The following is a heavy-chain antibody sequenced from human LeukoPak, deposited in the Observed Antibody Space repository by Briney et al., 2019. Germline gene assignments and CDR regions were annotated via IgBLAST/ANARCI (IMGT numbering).Heavy chain of an antibody. CDR2: ISYDGSNK. CDR1: GFTFSSYA. CDR3: ARGREYYYDSSGYYDASGAEYFQH. D-gene: IGHD3-22*01. J-gene: IGHJ1*01. Sequence: GGSLRLSCAASGFTFSSYAMHWVRQAPGKGLEWVAVISYDGSNKYYADSVKGRFTISRDNAKNSLYLQMNSLRAEDTAVYYCARGREYYYDSSGYYDASGAEYFQHWGQGTLVTVSS. V-gene: IGHV3-30-3*01.